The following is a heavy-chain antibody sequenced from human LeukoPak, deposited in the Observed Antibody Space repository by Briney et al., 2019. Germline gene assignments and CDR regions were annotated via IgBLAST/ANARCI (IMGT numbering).Heavy chain of an antibody. CDR3: ASCPPYYWPYYFDF. Sequence: SETLSLTCTVSGGSISSGGYYWSWIRQPPGKGLEWIGYIYHSGDTYYNPSLKSRVTISVDRSKNQFSLKLSSVTAADTAVYYCASCPPYYWPYYFDFWGQGTLVTVSS. J-gene: IGHJ4*02. D-gene: IGHD3-10*01. V-gene: IGHV4-30-2*01. CDR2: IYHSGDT. CDR1: GGSISSGGYY.